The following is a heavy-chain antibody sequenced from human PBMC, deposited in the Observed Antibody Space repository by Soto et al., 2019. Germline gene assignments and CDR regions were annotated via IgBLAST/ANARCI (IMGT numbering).Heavy chain of an antibody. D-gene: IGHD3-22*01. CDR1: GGSISSGGYY. Sequence: PSETLSLTCTVSGGSISSGGYYWSWIRQHPGKGLEWIGYIYYSGSTYYNPSLKSRVTISVDTSKNQFSLKLSSVTAADTAVYYCARDRSGRYYDSSGYRPGFDPWGQGTLVTVSS. V-gene: IGHV4-31*03. CDR2: IYYSGST. J-gene: IGHJ5*02. CDR3: ARDRSGRYYDSSGYRPGFDP.